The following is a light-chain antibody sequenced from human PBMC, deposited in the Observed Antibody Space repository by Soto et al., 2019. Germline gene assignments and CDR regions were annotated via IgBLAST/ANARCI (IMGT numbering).Light chain of an antibody. Sequence: QLVLTQPPSVSGAPGQRVTISCTGSSSNIGAGYDVHWYQQLPGTAPKLLTYGNSNRPSGVPDRFSGSKSGTSASLAITGLQAEDEADYYCQSSDSSLSGFYVFGTGTKLTVL. CDR1: SSNIGAGYD. CDR2: GNS. V-gene: IGLV1-40*01. CDR3: QSSDSSLSGFYV. J-gene: IGLJ1*01.